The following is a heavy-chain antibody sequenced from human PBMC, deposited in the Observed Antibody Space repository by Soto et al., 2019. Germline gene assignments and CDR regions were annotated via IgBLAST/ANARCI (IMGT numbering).Heavy chain of an antibody. D-gene: IGHD3-3*01. J-gene: IGHJ6*02. CDR3: ARDWRDYGMDV. CDR1: GFTFSRFD. Sequence: EVQLVESGGGLVQPGGSLRLSCAASGFTFSRFDMNWVRQAPGKGLEWLSFIKAGSTIIQYADAVKGRFTISRDDASNSVFLQMNNLRVEDTAVYYCARDWRDYGMDVWGQGTTVTVS. V-gene: IGHV3-48*01. CDR2: IKAGSTII.